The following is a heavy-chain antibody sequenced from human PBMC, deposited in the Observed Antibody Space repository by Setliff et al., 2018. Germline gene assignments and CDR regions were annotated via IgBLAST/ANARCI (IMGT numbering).Heavy chain of an antibody. Sequence: PSETLSLTCTVSGGSISSGGYYWSWIRQHPGKGLEWIGYIYYSGSTYYNPSLKSRVTISVDTSKNQFSLKLSSVTAADTAVYYCVRVPRFTDTRNAFDIWGQGTMVTVSS. CDR1: GGSISSGGYY. V-gene: IGHV4-31*03. D-gene: IGHD5-18*01. CDR2: IYYSGST. J-gene: IGHJ3*02. CDR3: VRVPRFTDTRNAFDI.